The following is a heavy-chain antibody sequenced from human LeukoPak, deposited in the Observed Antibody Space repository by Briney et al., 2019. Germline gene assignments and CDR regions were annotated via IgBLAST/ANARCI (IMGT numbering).Heavy chain of an antibody. Sequence: GGSLRLSCAASGFTFNNYWMHWARQAPGMGLVWVSSIRFDGGDTAYADSAKGRFTISRDNAKNTMFLQMNNLRAEDTAVYYCAKEIDGFDVWGQGTLVTVSS. CDR2: IRFDGGDT. CDR1: GFTFNNYW. V-gene: IGHV3-74*01. CDR3: AKEIDGFDV. J-gene: IGHJ3*01.